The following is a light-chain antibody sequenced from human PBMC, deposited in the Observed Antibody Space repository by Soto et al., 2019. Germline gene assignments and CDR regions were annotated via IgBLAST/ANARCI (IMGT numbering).Light chain of an antibody. V-gene: IGKV1D-12*01. CDR1: QGISSS. CDR2: AAS. Sequence: DIQMTQSPSSVSASVGDRVAITCRASQGISSSLGWYQQKPGKAPKLLIFAASSLQSGVPPRFSGSGSGTDFTLTISSLQPEDFATYYCQQANSSPYTFGQGTKLEIK. J-gene: IGKJ2*01. CDR3: QQANSSPYT.